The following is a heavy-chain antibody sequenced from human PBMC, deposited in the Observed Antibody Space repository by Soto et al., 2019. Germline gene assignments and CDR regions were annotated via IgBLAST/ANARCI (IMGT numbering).Heavy chain of an antibody. CDR2: IIPIFGTA. CDR1: GGTFSSYA. Sequence: GASVKVSCKASGGTFSSYAISWVRQAPGQGLEWMGGIIPIFGTANYAQKFQGRVTITADESTSTAYMELSSLRSEDTAVYYCARDRYYYGSGSYYTGDYWGQGTLVTVSS. V-gene: IGHV1-69*13. J-gene: IGHJ4*02. CDR3: ARDRYYYGSGSYYTGDY. D-gene: IGHD3-10*01.